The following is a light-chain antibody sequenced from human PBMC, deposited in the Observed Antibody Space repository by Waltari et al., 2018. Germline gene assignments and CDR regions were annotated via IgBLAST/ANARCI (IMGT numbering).Light chain of an antibody. CDR2: RVS. CDR3: MQGTYWPPYT. CDR1: SLVHSDGSTY. V-gene: IGKV2-30*02. Sequence: SLVHSDGSTYLSLLQQRPGQSARRLIYRVSNRDPGVPDRFSGSGSGTDFTLKSSRVEAEDVGVYYCMQGTYWPPYTFGQGTKLGIK. J-gene: IGKJ2*01.